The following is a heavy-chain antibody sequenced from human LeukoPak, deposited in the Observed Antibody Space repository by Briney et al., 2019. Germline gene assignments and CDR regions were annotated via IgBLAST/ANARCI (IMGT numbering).Heavy chain of an antibody. D-gene: IGHD2-2*01. V-gene: IGHV1-3*01. J-gene: IGHJ4*02. CDR3: ATAVVPAAFIDY. Sequence: PGRSLRLSCAATGFTFTSYAIHWVRQAPGQRLEWMGWINAGNGNTKYSQKFQGRVTMTEDTSTDTAYMELSSLRSEDTAVYYCATAVVPAAFIDYWGQGTLVTVSS. CDR2: INAGNGNT. CDR1: GFTFTSYA.